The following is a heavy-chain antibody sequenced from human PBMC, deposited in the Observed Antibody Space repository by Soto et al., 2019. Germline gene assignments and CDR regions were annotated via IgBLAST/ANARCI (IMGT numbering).Heavy chain of an antibody. V-gene: IGHV3-48*03. J-gene: IGHJ4*02. CDR2: ISSSGSTI. Sequence: GGSLRLSCAASGFTFSSYEMNWVRQAPGKGLEWVSYISSSGSTIYYADSVKGRFTISRDNAKNSLYLQMNSLRAEDTAVYYCAREGSGSSAPVDYWGQGTLVTVSS. CDR3: AREGSGSSAPVDY. CDR1: GFTFSSYE. D-gene: IGHD1-26*01.